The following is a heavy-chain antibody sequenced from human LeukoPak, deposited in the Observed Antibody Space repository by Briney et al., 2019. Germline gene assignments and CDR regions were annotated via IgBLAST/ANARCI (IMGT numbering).Heavy chain of an antibody. V-gene: IGHV4-59*01. CDR3: ARVGGDPYYYDSSGYYPYYFDY. J-gene: IGHJ4*02. D-gene: IGHD3-22*01. Sequence: SETLSLTCTVSGGSISSYYWSWIRQPPGKGLEWIGNIYYSGSTNYNPSLKSRVTISVDTSKNQFSLKLSSVTAADTAVYYCARVGGDPYYYDSSGYYPYYFDYWGQGTLVTVSS. CDR1: GGSISSYY. CDR2: IYYSGST.